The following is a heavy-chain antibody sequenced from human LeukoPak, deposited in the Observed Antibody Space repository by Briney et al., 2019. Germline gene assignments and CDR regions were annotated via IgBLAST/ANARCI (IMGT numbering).Heavy chain of an antibody. J-gene: IGHJ1*01. CDR2: IRHKNQGQTT. Sequence: GGSLRLSCAASGFDFSEHEMDWVRQAPRKGLEWLARIRHKNQGQTTAYAATVRGRFAISRDDSSNSLHLQMNRLKTEDTAVYYCVQPSQGYFQNWGQGTLVTVSS. V-gene: IGHV3-72*01. CDR1: GFDFSEHE. CDR3: VQPSQGYFQN. D-gene: IGHD3-22*01.